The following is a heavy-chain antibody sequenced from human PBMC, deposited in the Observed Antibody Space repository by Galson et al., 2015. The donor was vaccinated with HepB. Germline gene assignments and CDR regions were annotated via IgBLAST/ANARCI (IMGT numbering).Heavy chain of an antibody. Sequence: SVKVSCKASGYIFSNYYMHWVRQAPGQGLEWMGIINPSGGSTTYAQKFQGRATMTRDTSTSTVYMELSSLRSEDTAVYYCARMEGTRYNWNDFDYWGQGTLVTVSS. D-gene: IGHD1-1*01. CDR3: ARMEGTRYNWNDFDY. J-gene: IGHJ4*02. V-gene: IGHV1-46*01. CDR2: INPSGGST. CDR1: GYIFSNYY.